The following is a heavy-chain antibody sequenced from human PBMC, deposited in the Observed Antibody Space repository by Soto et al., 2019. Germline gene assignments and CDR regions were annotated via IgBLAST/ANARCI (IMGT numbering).Heavy chain of an antibody. D-gene: IGHD3-16*02. J-gene: IGHJ4*02. V-gene: IGHV3-30*04. CDR2: ISYDGSNK. CDR3: ARDRLRLGELSLLGYFDY. CDR1: GFTFSRHT. Sequence: QVQLEESGGGVVQPGRSLRLSCAASGFTFSRHTMHWVRQAPGKGLEWVASISYDGSNKYYADSVKGRFTISRDNSKSTLSVQVDSLRAEDTAVYYCARDRLRLGELSLLGYFDYWGQGTLVTVSS.